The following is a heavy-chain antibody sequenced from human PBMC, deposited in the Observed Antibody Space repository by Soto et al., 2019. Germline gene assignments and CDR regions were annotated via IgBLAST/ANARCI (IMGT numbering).Heavy chain of an antibody. J-gene: IGHJ4*02. CDR2: ISGSGGST. V-gene: IGHV3-23*01. Sequence: GGSLRLSCAASGFTFSSYAMSWVRQAPGKGLEWVSAISGSGGSTYYADTVKGRFTISRDNAKNKLYLQMNSLRAEDTAVYYCAKDRGFGELSYFDYWGQGTLVTVSS. D-gene: IGHD3-10*01. CDR3: AKDRGFGELSYFDY. CDR1: GFTFSSYA.